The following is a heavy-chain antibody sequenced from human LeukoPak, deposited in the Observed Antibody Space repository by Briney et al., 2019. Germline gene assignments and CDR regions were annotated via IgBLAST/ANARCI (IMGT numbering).Heavy chain of an antibody. V-gene: IGHV4-39*07. Sequence: SETLSLTCTVSGGSISSSGYYWGWIRQPPGKGLEWIGSIYYSGSTYYNPSLKSRVTISVDTSKNQFSLKLSSVTAADTAVYYCARPNWNYSYGMDVWGQGTTVTVSS. J-gene: IGHJ6*02. D-gene: IGHD1-20*01. CDR2: IYYSGST. CDR1: GGSISSSGYY. CDR3: ARPNWNYSYGMDV.